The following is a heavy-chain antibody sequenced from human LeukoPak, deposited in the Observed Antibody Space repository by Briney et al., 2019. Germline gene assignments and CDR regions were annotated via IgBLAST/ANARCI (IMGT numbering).Heavy chain of an antibody. D-gene: IGHD5-18*01. CDR2: INHSGST. CDR1: GGSFSGYY. CDR3: ARGVPIQLWYFGGRNYYMDV. Sequence: KPSETLSLTCAVYGGSFSGYYWSWIRQPPGKGLEWIGEINHSGSTNYNPSLKSRVTISVDTSKNQFSLKLSSVTAADTAVYYCARGVPIQLWYFGGRNYYMDVWGKGTTVTVSS. V-gene: IGHV4-34*01. J-gene: IGHJ6*03.